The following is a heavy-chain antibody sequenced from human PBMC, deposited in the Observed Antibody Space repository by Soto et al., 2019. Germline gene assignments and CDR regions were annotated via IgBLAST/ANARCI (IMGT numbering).Heavy chain of an antibody. Sequence: DVQLVESGGDLVQRGGSLRHSCAASGFPFSSYWMHWVRHTPGKGLDWVARISGDGVTTYYADSVTGRFTVSRDNAKNTLSLQISGLRAEDTAVYYCAREYYGLLTGYYTDYWGQGTLVSVSS. D-gene: IGHD3-9*01. CDR1: GFPFSSYW. J-gene: IGHJ4*02. CDR2: ISGDGVTT. V-gene: IGHV3-74*01. CDR3: AREYYGLLTGYYTDY.